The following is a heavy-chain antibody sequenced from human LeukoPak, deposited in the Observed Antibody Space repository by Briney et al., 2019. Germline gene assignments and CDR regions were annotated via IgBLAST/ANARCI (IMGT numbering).Heavy chain of an antibody. V-gene: IGHV3-23*01. CDR2: ISGSGGST. CDR3: AKDLYSSSHYYYYYMDV. J-gene: IGHJ6*03. Sequence: GGSLRLSCAASGFTFSSYAMSWVRQAPGKGLEWVSAISGSGGSTYYADSVKGRFTISRDNSKNTLYLQMNSLRAEDTAVYYCAKDLYSSSHYYYYYMDVWGKGTTVTVSS. D-gene: IGHD6-6*01. CDR1: GFTFSSYA.